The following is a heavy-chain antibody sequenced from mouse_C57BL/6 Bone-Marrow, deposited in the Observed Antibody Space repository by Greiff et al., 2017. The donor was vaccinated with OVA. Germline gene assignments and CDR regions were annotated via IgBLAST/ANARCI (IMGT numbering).Heavy chain of an antibody. Sequence: EVQLQESGGGLVKPGGSLKLSCAASGFTFSSYTMSWVRQTPEKRLEWVATISGGGGNTYYPDSVKGRFTISRDNAKNTLYLQMSSLRSEDTALYYCARLPYYYGSSPWFAYWGQGTLVTVSA. CDR3: ARLPYYYGSSPWFAY. V-gene: IGHV5-9*01. D-gene: IGHD1-1*01. CDR1: GFTFSSYT. CDR2: ISGGGGNT. J-gene: IGHJ3*01.